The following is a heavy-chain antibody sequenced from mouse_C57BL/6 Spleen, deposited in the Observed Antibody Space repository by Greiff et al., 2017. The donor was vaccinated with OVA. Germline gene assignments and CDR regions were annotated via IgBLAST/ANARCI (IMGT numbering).Heavy chain of an antibody. CDR1: GFTFSDYG. Sequence: EVMLVESGGGLVQPGGSLKLSCAASGFTFSDYGMAWVRQAPRKGPEWVAFISNLAYSIYYADTVTGRFTISRENAKNTLYLEMSSLRSEDTAMYYCARTNYGSSSAWFAYWGQGTLVTVSA. D-gene: IGHD1-1*01. V-gene: IGHV5-15*01. J-gene: IGHJ3*01. CDR2: ISNLAYSI. CDR3: ARTNYGSSSAWFAY.